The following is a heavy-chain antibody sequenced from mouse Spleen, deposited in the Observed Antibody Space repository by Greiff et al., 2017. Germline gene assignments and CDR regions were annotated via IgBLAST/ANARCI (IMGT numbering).Heavy chain of an antibody. CDR3: ARFITTVVANFDY. D-gene: IGHD1-1*01. CDR1: GYTFTSYW. V-gene: IGHV1-50*01. Sequence: QVQLKQPGAELVKPGASVKLSCKASGYTFTSYWMQWVKQRPGQGLEWIGEIDPSDSYTNYNQKFKGKATLTVDTSSSTAYMQLSSLTSEDSAVYYCARFITTVVANFDYWGQGTTLTVSS. CDR2: IDPSDSYT. J-gene: IGHJ2*01.